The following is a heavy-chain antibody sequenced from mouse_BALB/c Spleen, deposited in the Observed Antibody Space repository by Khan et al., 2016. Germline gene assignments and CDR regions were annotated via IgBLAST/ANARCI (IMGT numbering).Heavy chain of an antibody. CDR1: GYAFSSYW. Sequence: QVQLQQPGTELVRPGSSVKISCKASGYAFSSYWMNWVKQRPGQGLEWIGQIYPGDGDTNYNGKFKGKATLTTDKSSSTAYMQLSSLTSEDSAVYFCARYLVDYWGQGTTLTVAS. CDR3: ARYLVDY. J-gene: IGHJ2*01. D-gene: IGHD1-1*02. V-gene: IGHV1-80*01. CDR2: IYPGDGDT.